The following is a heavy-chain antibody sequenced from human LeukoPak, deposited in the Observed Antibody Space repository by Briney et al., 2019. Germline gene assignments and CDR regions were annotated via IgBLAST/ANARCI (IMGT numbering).Heavy chain of an antibody. V-gene: IGHV3-21*06. CDR1: GFTFSTYN. J-gene: IGHJ4*02. Sequence: GGSLRLSCAASGFTFSTYNMNWVRQAPGKGLEWVSSITRGGSYTYYADSVKGRFTTSRDHAKNSLSLRLDSLRAEDTAVYYCARGHYDVLTSSYKWTPDYWGQGTLVTVSS. CDR2: ITRGGSYT. CDR3: ARGHYDVLTSSYKWTPDY. D-gene: IGHD3-9*01.